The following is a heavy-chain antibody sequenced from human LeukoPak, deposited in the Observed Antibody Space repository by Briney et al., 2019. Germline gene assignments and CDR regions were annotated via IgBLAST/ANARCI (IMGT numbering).Heavy chain of an antibody. V-gene: IGHV3-7*01. CDR2: IKQDGSEK. Sequence: PGGSLRLSCAASGFTFSSYWMSWVRQAPGKGLEWVANIKQDGSEKYYVDSVKGRFTISRDNAKNSLYLQMNSLRAEDTAVYYCAREQYCTNGVCYQYYYYYYGMDVWGQGTTVTVSS. J-gene: IGHJ6*02. D-gene: IGHD2-8*01. CDR1: GFTFSSYW. CDR3: AREQYCTNGVCYQYYYYYYGMDV.